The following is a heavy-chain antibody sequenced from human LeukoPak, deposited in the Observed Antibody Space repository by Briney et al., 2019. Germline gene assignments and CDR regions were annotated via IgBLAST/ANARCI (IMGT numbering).Heavy chain of an antibody. CDR1: GGSISSGGYS. V-gene: IGHV4-30-4*07. CDR2: IYYTGNT. CDR3: ARVLAAAGNNWFDP. J-gene: IGHJ5*02. D-gene: IGHD6-13*01. Sequence: TPSQTLSLTCAVSGGSISSGGYSWSWIRQPPGKGMEFIAYIYYTGNTYFNPSLKSRVTISVDTSKNQFSLKLSSVTAADTAVYYCARVLAAAGNNWFDPWGQGTLVTVSS.